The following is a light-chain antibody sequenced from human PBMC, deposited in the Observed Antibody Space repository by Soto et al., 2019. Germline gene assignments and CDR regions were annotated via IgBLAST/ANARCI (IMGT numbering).Light chain of an antibody. J-gene: IGKJ1*01. CDR1: QGIGSP. CDR2: DAS. CDR3: QQYGSSPTT. V-gene: IGKV3-20*01. Sequence: EIVMTQSPATLSVSPGERATLSCTASQGIGSPLAWYQQKPGQTPKLLIFDASTRATGVPDRFSGSGSGTDFTLTISRLEPEDSAVYHCQQYGSSPTTFGQGTKVDIK.